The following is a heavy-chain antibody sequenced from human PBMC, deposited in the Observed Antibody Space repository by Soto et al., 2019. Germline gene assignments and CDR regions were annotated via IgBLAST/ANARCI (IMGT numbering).Heavy chain of an antibody. CDR1: GYSFSTYW. J-gene: IGHJ4*02. D-gene: IGHD1-1*01. Sequence: GESLKISCEAYGYSFSTYWIGWVRQMPGRGLEWMGRIDPSDSYTNYSPSFQGHVTISADKSISTAYLQWSSLKASDTAMYYCATAGMATTAYWGQGTLVTVSS. CDR2: IDPSDSYT. V-gene: IGHV5-10-1*01. CDR3: ATAGMATTAY.